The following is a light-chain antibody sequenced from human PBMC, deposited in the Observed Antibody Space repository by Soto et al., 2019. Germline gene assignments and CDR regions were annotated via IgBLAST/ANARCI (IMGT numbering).Light chain of an antibody. CDR3: QQRSNWLT. CDR1: QSVSSY. Sequence: EIVLTQSPATLSLSPGERATLSCRASQSVSSYLAWYPQNPGQAPRLLIYDASNRATGIPSRFSGSGSGTDFTLTISSLEPEDFAVYYCQQRSNWLTFGGGTKVEIK. J-gene: IGKJ4*01. V-gene: IGKV3-11*01. CDR2: DAS.